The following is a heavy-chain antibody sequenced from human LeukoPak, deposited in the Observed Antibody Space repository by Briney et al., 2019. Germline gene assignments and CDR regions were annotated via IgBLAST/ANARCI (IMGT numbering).Heavy chain of an antibody. D-gene: IGHD6-13*01. CDR3: AREGIAADFGY. J-gene: IGHJ4*02. Sequence: GGSLRLSFAASGFTFTSYWMHWVRHVPGKGLVWVSRINSDGSITNYADSVKGGFTISRDNAKNTLYLQMNSLRAEDTAVYYCAREGIAADFGYWGQGTLVTVSS. CDR1: GFTFTSYW. CDR2: INSDGSIT. V-gene: IGHV3-74*01.